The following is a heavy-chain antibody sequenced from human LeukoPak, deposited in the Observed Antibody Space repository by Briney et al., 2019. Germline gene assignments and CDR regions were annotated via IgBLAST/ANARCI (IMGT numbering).Heavy chain of an antibody. V-gene: IGHV1-69*13. CDR3: ASLGGNSGL. J-gene: IGHJ4*02. D-gene: IGHD4-23*01. Sequence: SVKVSCKASGYTFTGYYMHWVRQAPGQGLEWMGGIIPIFGTANYAQKFQGRVTITADESTSTAYMELSSLRSEDTAVYYCASLGGNSGLWGQGTLVTVSS. CDR1: GYTFTGYY. CDR2: IIPIFGTA.